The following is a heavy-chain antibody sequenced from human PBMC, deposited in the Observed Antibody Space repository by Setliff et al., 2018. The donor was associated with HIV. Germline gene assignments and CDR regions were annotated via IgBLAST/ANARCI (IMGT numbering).Heavy chain of an antibody. CDR1: GASISRGNYY. D-gene: IGHD1-7*01. J-gene: IGHJ6*03. CDR2: IYYSGST. V-gene: IGHV4-61*01. Sequence: SETLSLTCTVSGASISRGNYYWTWIRQRPGKGLEWIAFIYYSGSTNYNPSLKSRVTISVDTSKNQFSLKLSSVTAADTAVYYCARGDGTKYYYYYYMDVWGKGTTVTVSS. CDR3: ARGDGTKYYYYYYMDV.